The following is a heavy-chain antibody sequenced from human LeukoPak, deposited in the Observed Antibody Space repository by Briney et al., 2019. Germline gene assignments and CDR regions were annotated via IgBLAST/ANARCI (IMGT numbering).Heavy chain of an antibody. Sequence: SETLSLTCAVYGGSFSGYYWSWIRQPPGKGLEWIGEINHSGGANYNPSLKSRVTISVDTSKNQFSLKLSSVTAADTAVYYCARGGLAAARYYYYYYGMDVWGQGTTVTVSS. CDR1: GGSFSGYY. CDR2: INHSGGA. J-gene: IGHJ6*02. D-gene: IGHD6-13*01. CDR3: ARGGLAAARYYYYYYGMDV. V-gene: IGHV4-34*01.